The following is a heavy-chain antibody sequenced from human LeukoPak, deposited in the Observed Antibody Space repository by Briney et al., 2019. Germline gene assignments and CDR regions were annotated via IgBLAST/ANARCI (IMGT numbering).Heavy chain of an antibody. CDR1: GGSISSGGYY. D-gene: IGHD3-10*01. CDR2: IYYSGST. Sequence: SETLSLTCTVSGGSISSGGYYWRWIRQHPGKGLAWIGYIYYSGSTNYNPSLKSRVTISVDTSKNQFSLKLSSVTAADTAVYYCARGQGTGSGILGSYYYYYCGMDVWGQGTTVTVSS. J-gene: IGHJ6*02. V-gene: IGHV4-61*08. CDR3: ARGQGTGSGILGSYYYYYCGMDV.